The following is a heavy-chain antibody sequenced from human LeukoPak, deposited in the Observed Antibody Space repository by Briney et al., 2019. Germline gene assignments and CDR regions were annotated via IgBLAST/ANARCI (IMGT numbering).Heavy chain of an antibody. Sequence: SETLSLTCTVSGYSISSGYYWGWIRPPPGKGLEWNGSIYHSGSTYYNPSLKSRVTVSVHTSKNQFSLKLSSVTAADTAVYFCASSSPRSSGALDYWGQGTLVTVSS. V-gene: IGHV4-38-2*02. CDR3: ASSSPRSSGALDY. J-gene: IGHJ4*02. D-gene: IGHD2-15*01. CDR2: IYHSGST. CDR1: GYSISSGYY.